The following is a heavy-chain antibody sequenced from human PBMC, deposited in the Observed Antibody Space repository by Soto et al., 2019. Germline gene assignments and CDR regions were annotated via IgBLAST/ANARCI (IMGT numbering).Heavy chain of an antibody. CDR1: GEPFTDHF. V-gene: IGHV4-34*02. D-gene: IGHD2-8*01. CDR3: ARGRVTNYYYYGADV. Sequence: QVQLQQWGAGLLKPSETLSLTCAVSGEPFTDHFCTWIRQAPGKGLEWIGEINHGGCTYFNPSLKSRVTLSVDTSKNQFSLVLVSLTAADTGVYYCARGRVTNYYYYGADVWGQGTTVTVSS. CDR2: INHGGCT. J-gene: IGHJ6*02.